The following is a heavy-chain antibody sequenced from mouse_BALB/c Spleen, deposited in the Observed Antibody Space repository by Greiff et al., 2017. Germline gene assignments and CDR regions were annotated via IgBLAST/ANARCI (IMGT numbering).Heavy chain of an antibody. D-gene: IGHD1-2*01. Sequence: DVKLVESGGGLVQPGGSLKLSCAASGFTFSSYTMSWVRQTPEKRLEWVAYISNGGGSTYYPDTVKGRFTISRDNAKNTLYLQMSSLKSEDTAMYYCARGNSLLRLVYAMDYWGQGTSVTVSS. V-gene: IGHV5-12-2*01. J-gene: IGHJ4*01. CDR3: ARGNSLLRLVYAMDY. CDR2: ISNGGGST. CDR1: GFTFSSYT.